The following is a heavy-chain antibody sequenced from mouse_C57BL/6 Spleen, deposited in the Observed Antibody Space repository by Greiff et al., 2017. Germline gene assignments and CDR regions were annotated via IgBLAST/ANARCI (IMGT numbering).Heavy chain of an antibody. CDR3: ASPNWEGY. D-gene: IGHD4-1*01. CDR1: GYTFTSYW. J-gene: IGHJ2*01. Sequence: VQLQQPGAELVKPGASVKLSCKASGYTFTSYWMQWVKQRPGQGLEWIGEIDPSDSYTNYNQKFKGKATLTVDTSSSTAYMQLSSLTSEDSAVYYCASPNWEGYWGQGTTRTVSS. CDR2: IDPSDSYT. V-gene: IGHV1-50*01.